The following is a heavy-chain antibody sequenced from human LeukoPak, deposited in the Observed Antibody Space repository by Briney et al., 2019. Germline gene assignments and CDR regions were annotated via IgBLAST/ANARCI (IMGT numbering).Heavy chain of an antibody. J-gene: IGHJ6*02. V-gene: IGHV3-21*01. CDR1: GFTFSAYA. CDR3: ARERYLTPDGMDV. Sequence: PGGALRLCCAAYGFTFSAYALSWVRQAPGKGLEWGSSLRGSGGNTYYADSVKGRFTISRDNAKNSLYLQMSSLRAEDTAVYYCARERYLTPDGMDVWGQGTTVTVSS. D-gene: IGHD1-1*01. CDR2: LRGSGGNT.